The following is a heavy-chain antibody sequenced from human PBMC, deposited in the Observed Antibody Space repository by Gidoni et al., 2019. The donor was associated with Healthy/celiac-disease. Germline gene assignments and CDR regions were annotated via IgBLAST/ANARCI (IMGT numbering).Heavy chain of an antibody. CDR3: ARVVVAAAGNWYFDL. J-gene: IGHJ2*01. CDR1: GYTFNGYY. CDR2: INPNSGGT. Sequence: QVQLVQSGAEVKKPGAAVKVSCKASGYTFNGYYMHWVRQAPGQGLEWMGWINPNSGGTNDAQKFQGRVTMTRETSISTAYMELSRLRSDDTAVYYCARVVVAAAGNWYFDLWGRGTLVTVSS. D-gene: IGHD6-13*01. V-gene: IGHV1-2*02.